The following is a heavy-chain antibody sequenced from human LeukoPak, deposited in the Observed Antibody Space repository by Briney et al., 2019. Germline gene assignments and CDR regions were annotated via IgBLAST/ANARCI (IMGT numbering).Heavy chain of an antibody. J-gene: IGHJ6*03. Sequence: ASVKVSCKASGYTFTSHDINRVRQATGQGLEWVGWMNPSSGNTGYAQRFQGRVSMTRNTSMTTAYMELTSLGSEDTAVYYCARGAGTVTTGSHYYFYYYMDVWGKGTTVTISS. CDR1: GYTFTSHD. CDR3: ARGAGTVTTGSHYYFYYYMDV. V-gene: IGHV1-8*01. D-gene: IGHD4-17*01. CDR2: MNPSSGNT.